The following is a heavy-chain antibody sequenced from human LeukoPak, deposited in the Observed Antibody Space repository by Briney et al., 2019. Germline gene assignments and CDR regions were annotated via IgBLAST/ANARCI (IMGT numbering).Heavy chain of an antibody. V-gene: IGHV1-69*13. CDR2: ITPMFGTA. D-gene: IGHD4-23*01. Sequence: SVKVSCKASGYTFTSYYMHWVRQAPGQGLEWMGGITPMFGTAKYAQKFQGRVTITAVESMSTAYMELSSLRSEDTAVYYCARGWLAETTVVTPYNYWGQGTLVTVSS. J-gene: IGHJ4*02. CDR1: GYTFTSYY. CDR3: ARGWLAETTVVTPYNY.